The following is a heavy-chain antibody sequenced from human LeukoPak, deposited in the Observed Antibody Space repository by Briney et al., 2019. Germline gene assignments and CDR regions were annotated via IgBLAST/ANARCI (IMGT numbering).Heavy chain of an antibody. D-gene: IGHD2-2*01. CDR1: GFTFSRYW. CDR2: IKEDGSEK. CDR3: ASPAQSCASCYGY. Sequence: PGGSLRLSCAASGFTFSRYWLSWVRQAPGKGLEWVANIKEDGSEKYYVDSVEGRFTISRDNAKNSLYLQMNSVRAEDTAVYYCASPAQSCASCYGYWGQGTLVTVSS. V-gene: IGHV3-7*01. J-gene: IGHJ4*02.